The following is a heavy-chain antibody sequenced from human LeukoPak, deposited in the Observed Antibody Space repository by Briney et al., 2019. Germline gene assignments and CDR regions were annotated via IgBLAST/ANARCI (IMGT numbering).Heavy chain of an antibody. Sequence: SQTLSLTCAVSGGSISSGGYSWSWIRQPPGKGLEWIGYIYHSGSTYYNPSLKSRVTISVDRSKNQFSLKLSSVTAADTAVYYRARVSAGYWYFDLWGRGTLVTVSS. D-gene: IGHD1-14*01. J-gene: IGHJ2*01. CDR3: ARVSAGYWYFDL. V-gene: IGHV4-30-2*01. CDR1: GGSISSGGYS. CDR2: IYHSGST.